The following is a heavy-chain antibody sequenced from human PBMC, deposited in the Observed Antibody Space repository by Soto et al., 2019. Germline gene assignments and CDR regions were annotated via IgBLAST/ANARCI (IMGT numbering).Heavy chain of an antibody. Sequence: QVQLVESGGGLVKPGGSLRLSCTASGFTFSDYYMTWIRQAPGKGLEWFSYISSSSSYTNYADSVKGRFTISRDNAKNSLYLQMNSLRAEDTAVYYCARAIIPLTTFFYGMDVWGQVTTVTVSS. J-gene: IGHJ6*02. D-gene: IGHD4-4*01. V-gene: IGHV3-11*06. CDR1: GFTFSDYY. CDR2: ISSSSSYT. CDR3: ARAIIPLTTFFYGMDV.